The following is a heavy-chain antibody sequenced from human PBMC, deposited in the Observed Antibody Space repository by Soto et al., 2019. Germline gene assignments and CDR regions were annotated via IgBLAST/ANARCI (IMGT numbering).Heavy chain of an antibody. J-gene: IGHJ4*02. V-gene: IGHV3-48*03. Sequence: PGGSLRLSCAASGFTFSSYEMNWVRQAPGKGLEWVSYVGTSGNTKYYADSVKGRFTISRDNAKNSLYLEMNSLRAEDTAVYYCARESEDLTSNFDYWGQGTLVTVSS. CDR2: VGTSGNTK. CDR1: GFTFSSYE. CDR3: ARESEDLTSNFDY.